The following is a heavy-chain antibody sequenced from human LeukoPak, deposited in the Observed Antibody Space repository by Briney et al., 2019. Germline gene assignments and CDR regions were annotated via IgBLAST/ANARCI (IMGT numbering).Heavy chain of an antibody. CDR2: ISYDGSNK. V-gene: IGHV3-30*04. CDR1: GFTFSSYA. J-gene: IGHJ4*02. D-gene: IGHD4-17*01. Sequence: RRSLRLSCAASGFTFSSYAMHWVRQAPGKGLEWVAVISYDGSNKYYADSVKGRFTISRDNSKNTLYLQMNSLRAEDTAVYYCARDLVGDGALALDYWGQGTLVTVSS. CDR3: ARDLVGDGALALDY.